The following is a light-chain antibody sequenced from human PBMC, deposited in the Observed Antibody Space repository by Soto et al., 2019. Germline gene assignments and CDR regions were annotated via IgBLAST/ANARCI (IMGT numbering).Light chain of an antibody. J-gene: IGKJ1*01. CDR2: DVS. CDR1: QSISTW. CDR3: QQYNSYTWT. V-gene: IGKV1-5*01. Sequence: DIQMTQSPSTLSASVGDRVTITCRASQSISTWLAWYQQKPGKAPKLLIYDVSSLESGVPSRFSGSGSGTEFTLTISSLQPDDFATYYCQQYNSYTWTFGQGTKV.